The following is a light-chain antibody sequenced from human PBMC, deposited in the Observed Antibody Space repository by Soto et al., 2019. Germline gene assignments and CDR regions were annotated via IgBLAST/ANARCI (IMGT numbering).Light chain of an antibody. CDR3: QQYGSSPRGT. J-gene: IGKJ1*01. Sequence: EIVLTQSPGTLSLSPGERATLSCRASQSVSSTFFAWYQQKPGQAPRLLMFGASNRATGIPDRFSGSGSGKDFTLTISRLEPEDFAVYYCQQYGSSPRGTFGQGTKVEIK. CDR1: QSVSSTF. V-gene: IGKV3-20*01. CDR2: GAS.